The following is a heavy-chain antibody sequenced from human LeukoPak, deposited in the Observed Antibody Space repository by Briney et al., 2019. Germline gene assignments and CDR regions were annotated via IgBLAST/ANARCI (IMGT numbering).Heavy chain of an antibody. CDR3: AKDRYYYDSSGYFEYFQH. CDR1: GFTFSSYG. J-gene: IGHJ1*01. V-gene: IGHV3-30*18. D-gene: IGHD3-22*01. Sequence: GGSLRLSCAASGFTFSSYGMHWVRQAPGKGLEWVAVISYDGSNKYYADSVKGRLTISGDNSKNTLYLQMNSLRAEDTAVYYCAKDRYYYDSSGYFEYFQHWGQGTLVTVSS. CDR2: ISYDGSNK.